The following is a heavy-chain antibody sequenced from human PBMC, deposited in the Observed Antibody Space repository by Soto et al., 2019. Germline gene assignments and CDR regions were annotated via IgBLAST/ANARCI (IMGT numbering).Heavy chain of an antibody. V-gene: IGHV6-1*01. Sequence: QTLSLTCAISGDNISSNSAAWNWIRQSPSRGLEWLGRTYYRSRWSSDYAESVKGRITINPDTSKNQFSLLLNSVTPEDTAVYFCASRIAGGGSNWFDPWGQGTQVTVSS. D-gene: IGHD6-13*01. CDR2: TYYRSRWSS. CDR3: ASRIAGGGSNWFDP. CDR1: GDNISSNSAA. J-gene: IGHJ5*02.